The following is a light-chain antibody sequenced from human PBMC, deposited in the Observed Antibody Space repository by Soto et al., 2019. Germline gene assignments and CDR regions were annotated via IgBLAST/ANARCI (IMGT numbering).Light chain of an antibody. Sequence: QSALTQPASVSGSPGQSITISCTGTSSDIGSDKIVSWYQQHPGRAPKIIIYEAFKRPSGVSNRFSGSRSGNTASLTISGLRGEDEADYYCCSYAGSTTWVFGGGTKLTVL. CDR1: SSDIGSDKI. V-gene: IGLV2-23*01. CDR3: CSYAGSTTWV. J-gene: IGLJ3*02. CDR2: EAF.